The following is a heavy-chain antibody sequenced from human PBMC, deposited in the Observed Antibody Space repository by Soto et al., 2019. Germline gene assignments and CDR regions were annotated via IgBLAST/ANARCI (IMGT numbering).Heavy chain of an antibody. D-gene: IGHD6-19*01. V-gene: IGHV5-10-1*01. Sequence: GESLKISCNGSGYSFTIYCISLVLQMPGKGLEWMGRIDPSDSYTNYSPSFQCHVTISADKSISTAYLQWSSLKASDTAMYYCARLGAVAGTVYYYYGMDVWGQGTTVTVSS. CDR1: GYSFTIYC. CDR2: IDPSDSYT. J-gene: IGHJ6*02. CDR3: ARLGAVAGTVYYYYGMDV.